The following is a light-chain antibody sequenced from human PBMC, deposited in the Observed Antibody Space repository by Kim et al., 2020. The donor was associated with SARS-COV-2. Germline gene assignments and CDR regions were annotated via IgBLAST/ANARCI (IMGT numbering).Light chain of an antibody. CDR2: TAS. V-gene: IGKV1-39*01. CDR1: QNIIRY. J-gene: IGKJ2*01. CDR3: QQTDRSPPT. Sequence: SAAVGDRVTSTCPESQNIIRYVNWYQQKPGKVPKLMISTASTLQTGVPSWFSGSGSVTDFTLTINSLQPEDFATYDCQQTDRSPPTVGQGTKLEI.